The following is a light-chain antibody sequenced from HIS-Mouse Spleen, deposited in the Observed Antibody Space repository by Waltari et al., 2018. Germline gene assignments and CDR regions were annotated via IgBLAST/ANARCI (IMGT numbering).Light chain of an antibody. J-gene: IGLJ3*02. CDR3: CSYAGSYTPWV. CDR2: AVS. Sequence: QSALTQPRSVSGSPGQSVTISCTGTSSDVGGYNYVSWYQQHPGKAPKLMIYAVSKRASGVPDRFSGSKSGNTASLTISGLQAEDEADYYCCSYAGSYTPWVFGGGTKLTVL. V-gene: IGLV2-11*01. CDR1: SSDVGGYNY.